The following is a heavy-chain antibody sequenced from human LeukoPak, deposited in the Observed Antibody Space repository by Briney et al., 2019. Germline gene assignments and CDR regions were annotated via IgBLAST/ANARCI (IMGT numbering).Heavy chain of an antibody. CDR3: ARGTGTRKRNLNYYYYYMDV. J-gene: IGHJ6*03. D-gene: IGHD1-14*01. CDR2: INPNSGNT. CDR1: GYTFTGYY. Sequence: GASVKVSCKASGYTFTGYYMHWVRQAPGQGLEWMGRINPNSGNTGYAQKFQGRVTMTRNTSISTAYMELSSLRSEDTAVYYCARGTGTRKRNLNYYYYYMDVWGKGTTVTVSS. V-gene: IGHV1-8*02.